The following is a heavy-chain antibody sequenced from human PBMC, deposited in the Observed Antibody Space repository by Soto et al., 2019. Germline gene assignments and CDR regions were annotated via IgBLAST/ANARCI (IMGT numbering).Heavy chain of an antibody. V-gene: IGHV4-39*01. Sequence: QVQLQESGPGLVMPSETLSLTCTVSGDSISGSPYFWGWIRQPPGKRLEWMGSIFYDGYTLYTPSLRSRVTISVDTSKNQFSLKLTSVAAADTAIYFCARLQAAVPHYWGQGILVTVSS. CDR1: GDSISGSPYF. CDR3: ARLQAAVPHY. CDR2: IFYDGYT. J-gene: IGHJ4*02. D-gene: IGHD6-13*01.